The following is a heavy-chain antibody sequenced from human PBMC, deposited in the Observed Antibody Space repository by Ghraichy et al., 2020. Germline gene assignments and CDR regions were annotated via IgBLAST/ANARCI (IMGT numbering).Heavy chain of an antibody. CDR1: GFPFSTYA. J-gene: IGHJ4*02. Sequence: GGSLRLSCVASGFPFSTYAMSWVRQSPGKGLEWVSAISGSGGSTYYADSVKGRFTISRDNSKNTLYLQMNSLRAEDTAVYYCARVGGTTVTTDFSDWGQGTLVTVSS. CDR2: ISGSGGST. CDR3: ARVGGTTVTTDFSD. V-gene: IGHV3-23*01. D-gene: IGHD4-17*01.